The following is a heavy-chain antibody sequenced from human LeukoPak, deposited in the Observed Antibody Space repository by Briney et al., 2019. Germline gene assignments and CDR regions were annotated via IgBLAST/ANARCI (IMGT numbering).Heavy chain of an antibody. CDR1: GYSFTEHY. J-gene: IGHJ6*03. CDR3: AWSAGHCCNGICFTDYYMDV. CDR2: INCNSCYA. Sequence: ASVQVSCKASGYSFTEHYSYWVRQAPGQGLEWVGGINCNSCYANTAQKLQGRVTLTRDTHVSTAYMDLSKLTSDDTAVYFCAWSAGHCCNGICFTDYYMDVWGRGTTLIVSS. D-gene: IGHD2-8*01. V-gene: IGHV1-2*02.